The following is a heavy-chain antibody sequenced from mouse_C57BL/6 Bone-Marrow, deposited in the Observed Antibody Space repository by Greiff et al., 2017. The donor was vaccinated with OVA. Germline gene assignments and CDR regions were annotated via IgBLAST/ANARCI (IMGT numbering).Heavy chain of an antibody. CDR1: GFTFSDFY. D-gene: IGHD4-1*01. CDR2: SRNKANDYTT. CDR3: ARDNWDWYFDV. V-gene: IGHV7-1*01. Sequence: EVKLMESGGGLVQSGRSLRLSCATSGFTFSDFYMEWVRQAPGKGLEWIAASRNKANDYTTEYSASVKGRFIVSRDTSQSILYLQMNALRAEDTAIYYCARDNWDWYFDVWGTGTTVTFSS. J-gene: IGHJ1*03.